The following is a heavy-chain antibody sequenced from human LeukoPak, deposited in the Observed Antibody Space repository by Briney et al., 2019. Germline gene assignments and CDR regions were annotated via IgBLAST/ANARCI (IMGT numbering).Heavy chain of an antibody. CDR3: ATTTSILAFDI. D-gene: IGHD3-3*01. Sequence: SETLSLTCTVSGDSISSYYCNWIRQPAGKGLEYIGRIYSTGSTNYNLSLKSRVTMSVDTSKNHFSLKLSSVTAADTAVYYCATTTSILAFDIWGQGTMVTVSS. CDR1: GDSISSYY. CDR2: IYSTGST. V-gene: IGHV4-4*07. J-gene: IGHJ3*02.